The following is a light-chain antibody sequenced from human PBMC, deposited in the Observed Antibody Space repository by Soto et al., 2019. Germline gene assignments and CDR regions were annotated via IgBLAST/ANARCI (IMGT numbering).Light chain of an antibody. Sequence: EIVLTQTPGTLSLSPGERATLSCRASQSVSSSYLAWFQKKPGQAPRLLIYGASSRATGIPDRFSGSGSGTDFTLTISRLEPEDFVVYYCQQYGSSPITFGQGTRLEIK. CDR3: QQYGSSPIT. CDR1: QSVSSSY. CDR2: GAS. V-gene: IGKV3-20*01. J-gene: IGKJ5*01.